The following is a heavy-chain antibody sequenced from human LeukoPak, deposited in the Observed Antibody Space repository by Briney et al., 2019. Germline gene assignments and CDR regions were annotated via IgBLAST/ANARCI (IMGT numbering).Heavy chain of an antibody. CDR3: AKDPSGNYGYFDY. D-gene: IGHD4-11*01. CDR2: ISSSGGST. Sequence: GGSLRLSCAASGFTFRNYAMSWVRQAPGKGLEWVSGISSSGGSTYSAGSVKGRFTISRDNVKSTLYVQMNSLRAEDTAVYYGAKDPSGNYGYFDYWGQGTLATVSS. J-gene: IGHJ4*02. V-gene: IGHV3-23*01. CDR1: GFTFRNYA.